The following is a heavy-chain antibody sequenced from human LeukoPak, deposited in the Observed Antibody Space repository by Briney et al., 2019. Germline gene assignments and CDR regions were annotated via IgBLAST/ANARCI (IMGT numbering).Heavy chain of an antibody. J-gene: IGHJ6*03. CDR3: ARCPYSSGWTYYYYYYMDV. Sequence: SVKVSCKASGYTFTSYYMHWVRQAPGQGLEWMGGIIPIFGTANYAQKFQGRVTITTDESTSTAYMELSSLRSEDTAVYYCARCPYSSGWTYYYYYYMDVWGKGTTVTVSS. CDR1: GYTFTSYY. CDR2: IIPIFGTA. V-gene: IGHV1-69*05. D-gene: IGHD6-19*01.